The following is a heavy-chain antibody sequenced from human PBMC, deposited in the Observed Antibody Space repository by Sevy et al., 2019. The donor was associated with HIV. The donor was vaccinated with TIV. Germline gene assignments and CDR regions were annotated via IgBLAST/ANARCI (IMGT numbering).Heavy chain of an antibody. D-gene: IGHD3-22*01. CDR1: GFTFGDYA. V-gene: IGHV3-49*03. CDR3: TRGYYYDSSGYSDY. CDR2: IRSKDYGGAT. Sequence: GGSLRLSCTGSGFTFGDYAMSWFHQAPGMGLEWVGFIRSKDYGGATEYAASVKGRFTISRDDSKSIADLQMNSLKIEDTAVYYCTRGYYYDSSGYSDYWGQGTLVTVSS. J-gene: IGHJ4*02.